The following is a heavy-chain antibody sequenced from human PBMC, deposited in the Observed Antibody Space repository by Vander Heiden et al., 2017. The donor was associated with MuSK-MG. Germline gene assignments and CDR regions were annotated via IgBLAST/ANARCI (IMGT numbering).Heavy chain of an antibody. CDR3: ASHSSGYYRGVYYYYYGMDV. CDR1: GYTFASYY. J-gene: IGHJ6*02. CDR2: INHNSGGT. V-gene: IGHV1-2*02. D-gene: IGHD3-22*01. Sequence: QVQLVQSGAQVKKPGASVTVSFKASGYTFASYYTHSVPQATGQGLEWMGGINHNSGGTNYAQKFKGRVTMTRDTSISTAYMELSRLRSDDTAGYYCASHSSGYYRGVYYYYYGMDVWGQGTTVTVSS.